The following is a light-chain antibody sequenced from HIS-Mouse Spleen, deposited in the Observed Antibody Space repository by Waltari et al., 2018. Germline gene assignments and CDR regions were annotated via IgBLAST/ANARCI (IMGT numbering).Light chain of an antibody. Sequence: EIVLTQSPGTLSLSPGERATLSCRASQSVSSSYLAWYQQKPGQAPRLLIYGASSRATGIPDRFSGSGSGTDFTLTISRLEPEDVAVYYCQQYGSSPPWPFGQGTKVEIK. V-gene: IGKV3-20*01. J-gene: IGKJ1*01. CDR3: QQYGSSPPWP. CDR2: GAS. CDR1: QSVSSSY.